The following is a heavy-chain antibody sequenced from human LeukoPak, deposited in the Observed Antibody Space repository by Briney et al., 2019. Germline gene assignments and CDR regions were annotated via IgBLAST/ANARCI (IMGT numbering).Heavy chain of an antibody. D-gene: IGHD1-1*01. CDR1: GFTFSSYW. CDR3: ARSGETGFDP. CDR2: INNDGSNT. Sequence: GGSLRLSCAVSGFTFSSYWMHWVRQAPGKGLMWVSHINNDGSNTRYADSVKGRFTTSRDNAKNTLYLQMKSLRGEDTAVYYCARSGETGFDPWGQGTLVTVSS. V-gene: IGHV3-74*01. J-gene: IGHJ5*02.